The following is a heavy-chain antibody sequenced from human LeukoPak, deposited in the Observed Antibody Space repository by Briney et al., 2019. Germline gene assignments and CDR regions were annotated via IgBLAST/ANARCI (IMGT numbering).Heavy chain of an antibody. Sequence: GGSLRLSCAASGFTLSSYAMTWVRQAPGRGLEWVSSVDGGGGGTYYADSVRGRFTISRDNSKDTLYLQMNGLRAEDAAVYFCAKQSAGSAAWYSLHYDFWGQGTLVTVSS. D-gene: IGHD6-13*01. CDR1: GFTLSSYA. J-gene: IGHJ4*02. CDR2: VDGGGGGT. V-gene: IGHV3-23*01. CDR3: AKQSAGSAAWYSLHYDF.